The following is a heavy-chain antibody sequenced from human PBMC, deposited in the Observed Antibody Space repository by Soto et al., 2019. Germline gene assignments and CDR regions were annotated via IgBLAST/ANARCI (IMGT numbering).Heavy chain of an antibody. J-gene: IGHJ4*02. V-gene: IGHV1-69*06. Sequence: RASVKVSCKASGGTFSSYAISWVRQAPGQGLEWMGGIIPIFGTANYAQKFQGRVTIIADKSTSTAYMELSSLRSEDTAVYYCARVGPVTYAFDYWGQGTLVTVSS. D-gene: IGHD2-21*02. CDR2: IIPIFGTA. CDR3: ARVGPVTYAFDY. CDR1: GGTFSSYA.